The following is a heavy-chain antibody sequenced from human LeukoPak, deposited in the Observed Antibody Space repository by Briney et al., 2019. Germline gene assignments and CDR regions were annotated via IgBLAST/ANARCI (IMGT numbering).Heavy chain of an antibody. V-gene: IGHV4-39*07. Sequence: SETLSLTCTVSGGSISSSSYYWGWIRQPPGKGLEWIGSIYYSGSTYYNPSLKSRVTISVDTSKNQFSLKLSSVTAADTAVYYCARALTAAYFDYWGQGTLVTVSS. CDR3: ARALTAAYFDY. CDR2: IYYSGST. CDR1: GGSISSSSYY. J-gene: IGHJ4*02. D-gene: IGHD2-2*01.